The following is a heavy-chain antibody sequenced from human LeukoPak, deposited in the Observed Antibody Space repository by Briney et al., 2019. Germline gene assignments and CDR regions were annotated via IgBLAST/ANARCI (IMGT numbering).Heavy chain of an antibody. V-gene: IGHV4-59*11. J-gene: IGHJ4*02. CDR1: GGSISRHY. CDR3: ASGDGSGWDYFGN. Sequence: SETLSLTCTASGGSISRHYSSWIRQPPGKGLEWIGYISYSETTNYTPSLKSRFTISLDTSRNPFHLKMSTVTAADTAVYYCASGDGSGWDYFGNWGEGTLVTVSS. CDR2: ISYSETT. D-gene: IGHD6-19*01.